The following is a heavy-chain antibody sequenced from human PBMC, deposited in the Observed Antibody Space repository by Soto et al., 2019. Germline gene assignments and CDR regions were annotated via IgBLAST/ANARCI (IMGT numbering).Heavy chain of an antibody. V-gene: IGHV4-59*01. J-gene: IGHJ4*02. CDR1: GDSISSYY. CDR2: IYYNGST. D-gene: IGHD2-15*01. CDR3: ARERYCSGGSCYPGYFFDY. Sequence: PSETLSLTCSVSGDSISSYYWNWIRQPPGKGLEWIGHIYYNGSTYYNSSLKSRVTISVDTSKKHFSLKLTSVTAADTAVYYCARERYCSGGSCYPGYFFDYWGQGTLVTVSS.